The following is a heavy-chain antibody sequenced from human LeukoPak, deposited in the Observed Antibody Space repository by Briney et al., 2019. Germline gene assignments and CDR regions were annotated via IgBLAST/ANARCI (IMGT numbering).Heavy chain of an antibody. V-gene: IGHV4-31*03. CDR2: IYYSGST. CDR3: ARTYSSSRIDAFDI. D-gene: IGHD6-13*01. Sequence: SQTLSLTCNVSGCTISSGGYYWSWIRQHPGKCLEWIGYIYYSGSTYYNPSLKSRVTISVDTSKNQFSLKLSSVTAADTAVYYCARTYSSSRIDAFDIWGQGTMVTVSS. J-gene: IGHJ3*02. CDR1: GCTISSGGYY.